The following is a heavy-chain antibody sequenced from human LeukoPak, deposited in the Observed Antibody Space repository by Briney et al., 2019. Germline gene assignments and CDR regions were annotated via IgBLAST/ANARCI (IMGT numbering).Heavy chain of an antibody. J-gene: IGHJ4*02. CDR2: INPNSGDT. CDR3: TRDINWNYGY. V-gene: IGHV1-2*02. D-gene: IGHD1-7*01. Sequence: GASVKVSCKASGYTLTDSYMDWVRQAPGQGLEWMGWINPNSGDTNYAQKFQGRVTMTRDTSISTAYMELSRLTSDDTAVHYCTRDINWNYGYWGQGTLVTVSS. CDR1: GYTLTDSY.